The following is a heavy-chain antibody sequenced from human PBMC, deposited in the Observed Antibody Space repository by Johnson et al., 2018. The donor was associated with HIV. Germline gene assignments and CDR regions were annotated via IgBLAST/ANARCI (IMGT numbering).Heavy chain of an antibody. V-gene: IGHV3-64*04. CDR3: AREGVGTLDFTSSVRRVKSAFDI. CDR2: IGGGGGNT. J-gene: IGHJ3*02. D-gene: IGHD3-10*01. Sequence: QVQLVESGGGVVRPGRSLRLSCAASGFTFSSFTMHWVRQAPGKGLEWVSTIGGGGGNTFYADSMKDRFTISSDISKNSLFLQMNSLRVDDTAVYYCAREGVGTLDFTSSVRRVKSAFDIWGQGTMVSVSS. CDR1: GFTFSSFT.